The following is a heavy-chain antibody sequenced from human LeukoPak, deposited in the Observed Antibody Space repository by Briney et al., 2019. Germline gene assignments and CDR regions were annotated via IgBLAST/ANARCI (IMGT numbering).Heavy chain of an antibody. Sequence: PGGSLRLSCAASGFTFSSYAMHWVRQAPGKGLEWVAVISYDGSNKYYADSVKGRFTISRDNSKNTLYLQMNSLRAEDTAVYYCARDMAPIVGATTGFDYWGQGTLVTVSS. CDR1: GFTFSSYA. CDR3: ARDMAPIVGATTGFDY. CDR2: ISYDGSNK. D-gene: IGHD1-26*01. V-gene: IGHV3-30-3*01. J-gene: IGHJ4*02.